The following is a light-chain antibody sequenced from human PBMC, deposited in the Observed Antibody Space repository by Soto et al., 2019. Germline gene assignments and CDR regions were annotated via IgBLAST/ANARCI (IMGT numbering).Light chain of an antibody. V-gene: IGKV1-17*01. Sequence: DIQMTQSPSSLSASVGDRVTITCRASQDIRNDLGWYQQKTGKAPKRLIYAASSLQSGVPSRFSGSGSGTEFTLTISSLQPEDYATYYCLQHNDYPPTFGQGTKVDI. J-gene: IGKJ1*01. CDR2: AAS. CDR3: LQHNDYPPT. CDR1: QDIRND.